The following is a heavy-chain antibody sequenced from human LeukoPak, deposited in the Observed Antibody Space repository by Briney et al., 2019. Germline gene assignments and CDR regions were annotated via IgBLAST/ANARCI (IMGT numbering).Heavy chain of an antibody. J-gene: IGHJ3*02. CDR1: GFTFSSYW. CDR3: GSGDSAAGIDDAFDI. Sequence: PGGCLRLSCAASGFTFSSYWMHWVRQARGKGLVWVSRIKTAGSRTNYADSVQGRFTISRENAKNTLYLQMNSLRAEDTAVYYCGSGDSAAGIDDAFDIWGEGTMATVSS. D-gene: IGHD6-13*01. V-gene: IGHV3-74*01. CDR2: IKTAGSRT.